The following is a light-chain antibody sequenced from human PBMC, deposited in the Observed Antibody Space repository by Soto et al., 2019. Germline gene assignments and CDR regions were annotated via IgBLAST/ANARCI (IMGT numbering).Light chain of an antibody. Sequence: DIQMTQSPSSLSASVGYRVTITWLASQSISSYLNWYQQKPGKAPKLLIYAASSLQSGVPSRFSGSGSGTDFTLTISTLQAEDVAVYYCQQYYTTPLTFGPGTKVDIK. J-gene: IGKJ3*01. CDR2: AAS. CDR1: QSISSY. CDR3: QQYYTTPLT. V-gene: IGKV1-39*01.